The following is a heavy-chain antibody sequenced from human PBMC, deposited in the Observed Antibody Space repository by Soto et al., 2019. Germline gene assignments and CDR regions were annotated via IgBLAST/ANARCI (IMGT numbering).Heavy chain of an antibody. V-gene: IGHV4-31*03. CDR1: GGSISSGGYY. J-gene: IGHJ6*02. CDR2: NYYSGIT. Sequence: QVQQQESGPGLVKPSQTLSLTCTVSGGSISSGGYYWTWIRQHPGKGLEWIGYNYYSGITYYNPSLKSRVTISLDTSKNQFSLKLSSVTAADTAVYYCARGSSIAGLYYGMDVWGQGTTVTVSS. CDR3: ARGSSIAGLYYGMDV. D-gene: IGHD6-6*01.